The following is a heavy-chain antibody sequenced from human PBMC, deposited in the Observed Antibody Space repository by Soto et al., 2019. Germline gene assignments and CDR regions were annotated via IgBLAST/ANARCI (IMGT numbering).Heavy chain of an antibody. CDR3: AKDKFGGWNDIDY. Sequence: QVQLVESGGGVVQPGRSLRLSCAASGFTFSSYGMHWVRQAPGKGLEWVAGISYDGSNKYYADSVKGRFTISRDNSKNTLYLQMNSLTVEDTAVYYCAKDKFGGWNDIDYWGQGTLVTVSS. D-gene: IGHD1-1*01. CDR2: ISYDGSNK. V-gene: IGHV3-30*18. CDR1: GFTFSSYG. J-gene: IGHJ4*02.